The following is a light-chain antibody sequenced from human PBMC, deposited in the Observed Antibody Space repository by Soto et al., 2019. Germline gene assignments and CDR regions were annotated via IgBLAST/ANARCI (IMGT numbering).Light chain of an antibody. CDR1: SSDVGGYNY. J-gene: IGLJ1*01. Sequence: QSVLTQPASVSGSPGQSITISCTGNSSDVGGYNYVSWYQQHPGKAPKLMIYDVSSRPSGVSDRFSGSKSGNTASLTISGLQAEDEADYYCSSYTSSNTYVFGTGTKVTVL. V-gene: IGLV2-14*01. CDR2: DVS. CDR3: SSYTSSNTYV.